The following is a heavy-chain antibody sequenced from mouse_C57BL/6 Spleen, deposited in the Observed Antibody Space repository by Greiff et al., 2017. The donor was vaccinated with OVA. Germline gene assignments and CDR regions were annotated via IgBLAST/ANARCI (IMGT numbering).Heavy chain of an antibody. CDR3: ARHSNYWYFGV. V-gene: IGHV5-2*01. CDR2: INSDGGSN. CDR1: EYEFPSHA. D-gene: IGHD2-5*01. J-gene: IGHJ1*03. Sequence: EVQGVESGGGLVQPGESLKLSCESNEYEFPSHAMSWVRKTPEKRLELVAAINSDGGSNYYPDTMERRFIISRDNTKKTLYLQMSNLRSEDTAVCYCARHSNYWYFGVWGTGTTVTVSS.